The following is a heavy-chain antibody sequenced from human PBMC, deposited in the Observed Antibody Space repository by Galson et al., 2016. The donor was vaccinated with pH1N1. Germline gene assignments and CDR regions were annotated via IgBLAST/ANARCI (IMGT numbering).Heavy chain of an antibody. CDR3: ARPAEQQWLVILPFGY. D-gene: IGHD6-19*01. Sequence: YYWGWIRQPPGKGLEWVSHISRSGSTIHYADSVKGRFTVSRDNAKNSLYLQMNSLRAEDTAVYYCARPAEQQWLVILPFGYWGQGILVTVSS. V-gene: IGHV3-11*04. J-gene: IGHJ4*02. CDR2: ISRSGSTI. CDR1: YY.